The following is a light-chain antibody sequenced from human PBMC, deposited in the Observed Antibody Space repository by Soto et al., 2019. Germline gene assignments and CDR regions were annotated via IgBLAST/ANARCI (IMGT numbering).Light chain of an antibody. V-gene: IGKV3-15*01. CDR3: QQYNNWPPLT. CDR1: QSVSSS. Sequence: EVVMTQSPATLSVSPGERATLSCRASQSVSSSLAWYQQKPGQAPRLLIYGASTRATGIPARFSGSGSGTEFTLPISSLQSEDFAFYYCQQYNNWPPLTFGGGTKVEI. J-gene: IGKJ4*01. CDR2: GAS.